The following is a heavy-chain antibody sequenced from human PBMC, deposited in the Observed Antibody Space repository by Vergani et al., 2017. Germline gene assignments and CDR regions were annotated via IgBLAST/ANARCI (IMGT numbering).Heavy chain of an antibody. D-gene: IGHD2-15*01. CDR3: ARAEVLGVVTYFDY. V-gene: IGHV4-31*11. J-gene: IGHJ4*02. CDR1: GGSISSGGYY. Sequence: QVQLQQWGAGLLKPSETLSLTCAVYGGSISSGGYYWSWIRQHPGKGLEWIGYIYYSGSTYYNPSLKSRVTISVDTSKNQFSLKLSSVTAADTAVYYCARAEVLGVVTYFDYWGQGTLVTVSS. CDR2: IYYSGST.